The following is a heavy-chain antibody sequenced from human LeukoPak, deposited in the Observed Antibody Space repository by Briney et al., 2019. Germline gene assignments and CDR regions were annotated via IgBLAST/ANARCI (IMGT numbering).Heavy chain of an antibody. CDR2: ITSGSSYI. V-gene: IGHV3-21*01. Sequence: GGSLRLSCAASGFTFSSYNMNWVRQAPGKGLEWVSSITSGSSYIYYADSVKGRFTISRDNAKNSLYLQMNSLRAEDTAVYYCARGPDSSSGDAFDIWGQGTMVTVSS. CDR1: GFTFSSYN. D-gene: IGHD6-6*01. J-gene: IGHJ3*02. CDR3: ARGPDSSSGDAFDI.